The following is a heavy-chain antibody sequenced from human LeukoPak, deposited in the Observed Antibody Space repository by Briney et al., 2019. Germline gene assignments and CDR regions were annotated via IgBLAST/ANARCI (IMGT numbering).Heavy chain of an antibody. Sequence: GGSLRLSCAASGFTFSSYSMNWVRQAPGKGLEWVSYISSSSSTIYYADSVKGRFTISRDNAKNSLYLQMNSLRAEDTAVYFCAVVGATKFYDFWGQGTLVTVSS. CDR1: GFTFSSYS. J-gene: IGHJ4*02. V-gene: IGHV3-48*01. D-gene: IGHD1-26*01. CDR3: AVVGATKFYDF. CDR2: ISSSSSTI.